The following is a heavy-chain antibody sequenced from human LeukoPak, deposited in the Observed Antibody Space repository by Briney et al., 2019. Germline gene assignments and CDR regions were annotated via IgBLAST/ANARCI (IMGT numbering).Heavy chain of an antibody. D-gene: IGHD6-13*01. J-gene: IGHJ4*02. Sequence: GGSLRLSCAASGFSFNDYGMSWVRQAPGQGPEWVSGITWNGGSADYAASVKGRFTISRDNARNSLYLQMNSLRAEDTAVYYCARVQQLGDFDYWGQGTLVTVSS. CDR2: ITWNGGSA. CDR1: GFSFNDYG. CDR3: ARVQQLGDFDY. V-gene: IGHV3-20*04.